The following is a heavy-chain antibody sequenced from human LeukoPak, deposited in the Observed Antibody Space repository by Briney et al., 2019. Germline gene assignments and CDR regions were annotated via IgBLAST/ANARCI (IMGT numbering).Heavy chain of an antibody. CDR2: TYYNSKWYN. CDR1: GDSVSSNSAA. CDR3: ARDLHDASAVVITRSDH. Sequence: SQTLSLTCAFSGDSVSSNSAAWTWIRQSPSRGLEWLGRTYYNSKWYNDYAVSVKSRITISPDTSKNQFSLQLNSVTPEDTAVYYCARDLHDASAVVITRSDHWGQGTLVTVSS. J-gene: IGHJ4*02. V-gene: IGHV6-1*01. D-gene: IGHD3-22*01.